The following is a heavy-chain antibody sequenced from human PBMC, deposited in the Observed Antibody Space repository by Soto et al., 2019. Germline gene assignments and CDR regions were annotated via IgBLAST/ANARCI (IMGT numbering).Heavy chain of an antibody. CDR1: GFTFSSYG. Sequence: GGSLRLSCAASGFTFSSYGMHWVRQAPGKGLEWVAVISYDGSNKYYADSVKGRFTISRDNSKNTLYLQMNSLRAEDTAVYYCEKVGYYYDSSVPLGYWGQGTLVTVSS. CDR3: EKVGYYYDSSVPLGY. J-gene: IGHJ4*02. CDR2: ISYDGSNK. V-gene: IGHV3-30*18. D-gene: IGHD3-22*01.